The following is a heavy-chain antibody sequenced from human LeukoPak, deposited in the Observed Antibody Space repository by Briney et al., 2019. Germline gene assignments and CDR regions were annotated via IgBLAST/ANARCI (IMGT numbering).Heavy chain of an antibody. Sequence: GGSLRLSCAASGFTVSSNEMSWVRQAPGKGLEWVSSISSSSSYIYYADSVKGRFTISRDNAKNSLYLQMNSLRAEDTAVYYCARAISYYGSGSSSEYYYMDVWGKGTTVTVSS. V-gene: IGHV3-21*01. J-gene: IGHJ6*03. CDR1: GFTVSSNE. CDR3: ARAISYYGSGSSSEYYYMDV. CDR2: ISSSSSYI. D-gene: IGHD3-10*01.